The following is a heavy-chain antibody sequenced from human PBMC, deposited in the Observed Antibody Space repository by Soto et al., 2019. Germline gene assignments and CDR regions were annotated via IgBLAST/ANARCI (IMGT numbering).Heavy chain of an antibody. CDR1: GFTFSSYA. J-gene: IGHJ4*02. V-gene: IGHV3-23*01. CDR3: AKGVAHYYDSSGYSY. CDR2: ISGSGGST. D-gene: IGHD3-22*01. Sequence: LSCAASGFTFSSYAMSWVRQAPGKGLEWVSAISGSGGSTYYADSVKGRFTISRDNSKNTLYLQMNSLRAEDTAVYYCAKGVAHYYDSSGYSYWGQGTLVTVSS.